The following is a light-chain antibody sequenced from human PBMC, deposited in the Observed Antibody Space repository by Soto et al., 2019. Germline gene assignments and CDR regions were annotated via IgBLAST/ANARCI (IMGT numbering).Light chain of an antibody. V-gene: IGKV1-5*03. CDR3: QQYNGFST. J-gene: IGKJ1*01. CDR1: QSISGS. Sequence: DMQMTQSPSTLSASVGDRVTITCRARQSISGSVAWYQQKPGKAPKLQVYEASNLKCGIPSRYSANGSGTDYSLTISSLQPDEPASYYCQQYNGFSTIGQGTRVQIK. CDR2: EAS.